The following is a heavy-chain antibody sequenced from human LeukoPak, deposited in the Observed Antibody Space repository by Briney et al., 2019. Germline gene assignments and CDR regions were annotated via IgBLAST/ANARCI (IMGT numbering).Heavy chain of an antibody. J-gene: IGHJ4*02. V-gene: IGHV1-18*01. CDR2: ISAYNGNT. CDR3: ARGFPPRRNYDSSGYYSYYFDY. D-gene: IGHD3-22*01. CDR1: GYTFTSYD. Sequence: ASVKVSCKASGYTFTSYDISWVRQAPGQGPEWMGWISAYNGNTKYAQKLQGRVTMTTDTSTSTAYMELRSLRSDDTAVYYCARGFPPRRNYDSSGYYSYYFDYWGQGTLVTVSS.